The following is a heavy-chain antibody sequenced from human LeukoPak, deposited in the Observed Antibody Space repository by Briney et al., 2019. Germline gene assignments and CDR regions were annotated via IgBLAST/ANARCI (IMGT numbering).Heavy chain of an antibody. CDR1: GGSISSYY. CDR3: ARGISSGWYYYYFDY. V-gene: IGHV4-4*07. J-gene: IGHJ4*02. Sequence: SETLSLTCTVSGGSISSYYWSWIRQPAGKGLEWIGRIYTSGSTNYNPSLKSRVTMSVDTSKNQFSLKLSSVTAADTAVYYCARGISSGWYYYYFDYWGQGTLVTVSS. CDR2: IYTSGST. D-gene: IGHD6-19*01.